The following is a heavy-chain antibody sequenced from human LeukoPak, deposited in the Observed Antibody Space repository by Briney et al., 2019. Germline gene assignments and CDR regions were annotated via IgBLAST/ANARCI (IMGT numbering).Heavy chain of an antibody. CDR1: GGSISSYY. CDR2: IYYSGGT. J-gene: IGHJ3*02. CDR3: ARALIVYYYDSSGYYPSDAFDI. D-gene: IGHD3-22*01. V-gene: IGHV4-59*01. Sequence: PSETLSLTCTVSGGSISSYYWSWIRQPPGKGLEWIGYIYYSGGTNYNPSLKSRVTISVDTSKNQFSLKLSSVTAADTAVYYCARALIVYYYDSSGYYPSDAFDIWGQGTMVTVSS.